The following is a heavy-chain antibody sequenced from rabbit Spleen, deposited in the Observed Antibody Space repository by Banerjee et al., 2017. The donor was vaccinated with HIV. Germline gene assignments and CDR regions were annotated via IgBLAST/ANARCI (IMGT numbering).Heavy chain of an antibody. CDR1: GFSFSSGYY. Sequence: EESGGGLVKPGASLPLTCKASGFSFSSGYYMSWVRQAPGKGLEWIACINAVTGKAVYASWAKGRFTFSKTSSTTVTLQMTSLTAADTATYFCARDLVTVIGWNFNLWGPGTLVTVS. V-gene: IGHV1S40*01. J-gene: IGHJ4*01. CDR2: INAVTGKA. D-gene: IGHD5-1*01. CDR3: ARDLVTVIGWNFNL.